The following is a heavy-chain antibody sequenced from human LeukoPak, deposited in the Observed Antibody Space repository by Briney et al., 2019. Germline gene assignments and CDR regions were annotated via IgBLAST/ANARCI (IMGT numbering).Heavy chain of an antibody. J-gene: IGHJ6*03. Sequence: GGSLRLSCAASGFTFSSYAMHWVRQAPGKGLEWVAFMRYDGSNKYYADSVKGRFTISRDNSKNTLYVQMNSLRAEDTAVYYCAKDNGPDYYDSSGYYDPYYMDVWGKGTTVTVS. CDR2: MRYDGSNK. CDR1: GFTFSSYA. V-gene: IGHV3-30*02. D-gene: IGHD3-22*01. CDR3: AKDNGPDYYDSSGYYDPYYMDV.